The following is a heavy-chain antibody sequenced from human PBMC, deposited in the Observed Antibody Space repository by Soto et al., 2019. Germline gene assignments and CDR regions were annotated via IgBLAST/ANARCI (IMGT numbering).Heavy chain of an antibody. Sequence: QVQLVQSGVEVKKPGASVKVSCKASGYTFISHGISWVRQAPGQGLEWMGWISGKNGNTNYAQKLQGRVTLTTDTSTSTAYMELRSLRSDDTAVDYCARVSSSIVVVPDYGMDVWGQGNTVTVS. V-gene: IGHV1-18*04. CDR1: GYTFISHG. J-gene: IGHJ6*02. CDR2: ISGKNGNT. D-gene: IGHD2-15*01. CDR3: ARVSSSIVVVPDYGMDV.